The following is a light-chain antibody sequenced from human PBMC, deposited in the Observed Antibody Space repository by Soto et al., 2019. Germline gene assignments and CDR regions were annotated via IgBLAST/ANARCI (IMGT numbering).Light chain of an antibody. CDR2: AAS. Sequence: EIALTQSPGTLSLSPGERATLSCRASQTMTRAYVAWYQQKPGQAPRLLIYAASYRATGISDKFSGSGSGTDFSLTISRLEPEDSAVYYCHQYHSPPQTFGQGTKVDIK. V-gene: IGKV3-20*01. CDR1: QTMTRAY. J-gene: IGKJ2*01. CDR3: HQYHSPPQT.